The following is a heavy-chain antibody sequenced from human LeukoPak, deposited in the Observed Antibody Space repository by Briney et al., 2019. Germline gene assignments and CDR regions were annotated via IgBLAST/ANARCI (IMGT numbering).Heavy chain of an antibody. J-gene: IGHJ4*02. Sequence: ASVKVSCKSSGFPFGSYGISWVRQAPGEGLEWMGWLSAYNGDTNYAQKFQGRVTMTTDTSTGTAYLELRSLTSDDTAVYYCARELGFYFDNSGYYYFDSGGQGTPVTVSS. CDR1: GFPFGSYG. V-gene: IGHV1-18*01. D-gene: IGHD3-22*01. CDR3: ARELGFYFDNSGYYYFDS. CDR2: LSAYNGDT.